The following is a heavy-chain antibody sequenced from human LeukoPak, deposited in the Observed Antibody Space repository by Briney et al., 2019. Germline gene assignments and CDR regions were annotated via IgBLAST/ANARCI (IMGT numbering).Heavy chain of an antibody. Sequence: GGSLRLSCTASGFTFSSYGMHWVRQAPGKGLEWVAVIWFDGSNKYYADSVKGRLTISRDNSKSTLYLQMNSLRAEDTAVYYCAKAVAATGHYYFGMDVWGQGTTVTVFS. CDR2: IWFDGSNK. CDR1: GFTFSSYG. D-gene: IGHD6-19*01. V-gene: IGHV3-33*06. J-gene: IGHJ6*02. CDR3: AKAVAATGHYYFGMDV.